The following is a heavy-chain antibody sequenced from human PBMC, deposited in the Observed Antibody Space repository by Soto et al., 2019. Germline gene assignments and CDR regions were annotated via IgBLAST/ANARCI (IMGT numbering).Heavy chain of an antibody. V-gene: IGHV3-11*01. CDR3: ARSCLWSIAYCGGGRNGVDP. CDR1: GFTFSDYY. Sequence: GGSLRLSCAASGFTFSDYYMSWIRQAPGKGLEWVSYISSSGSTIYYADSVKGRFTISRDNAKNSLYLQMNSLRAEDTAVYYCARSCLWSIAYCGGGRNGVDPWGQGTLVTVSS. CDR2: ISSSGSTI. J-gene: IGHJ5*02. D-gene: IGHD2-21*01.